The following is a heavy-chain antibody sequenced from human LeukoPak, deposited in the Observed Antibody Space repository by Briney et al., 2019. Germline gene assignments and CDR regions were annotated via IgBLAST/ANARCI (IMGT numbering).Heavy chain of an antibody. CDR3: ARGGSTSSWFWND. Sequence: GGSLRLSCAASGFAFSTKWMTWVRQAPGKGLEWVANIKPDGSEKFYVDSVKGRFTISRDNARNSLYLQMNSLRAEDMAVYYCARGGSTSSWFWNDWGQGTLVTVSS. D-gene: IGHD6-13*01. CDR1: GFAFSTKW. CDR2: IKPDGSEK. V-gene: IGHV3-7*01. J-gene: IGHJ4*02.